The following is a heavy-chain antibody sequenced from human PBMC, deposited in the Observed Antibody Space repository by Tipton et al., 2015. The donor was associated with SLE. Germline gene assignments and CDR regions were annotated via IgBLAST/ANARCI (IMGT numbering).Heavy chain of an antibody. J-gene: IGHJ4*02. CDR2: VNHSGGT. Sequence: TLSLTCTVSGDSITNYYWSWIRQPPGKGLEWIGEVNHSGGTNYNSSLKSRVTIFVDTSKNQFSLKLSSVTAADTAVYYCARGWDYDSWSGYADYWGQGTLVTVSS. CDR1: GDSITNYY. V-gene: IGHV4-34*01. D-gene: IGHD3-3*01. CDR3: ARGWDYDSWSGYADY.